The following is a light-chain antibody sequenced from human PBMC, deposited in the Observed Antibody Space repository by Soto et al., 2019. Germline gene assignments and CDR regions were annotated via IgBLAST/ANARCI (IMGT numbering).Light chain of an antibody. Sequence: EIVMTQSPATLSVSPGERATLSCRASQSVSSNLAWYQQKPGQAPRLLIYGASTRATGITARFSGSGSGTEFTLTISSLQSEDFAVDYCQQYNNWPPRGTFGQGTKVEIK. CDR3: QQYNNWPPRGT. J-gene: IGKJ1*01. CDR2: GAS. CDR1: QSVSSN. V-gene: IGKV3-15*01.